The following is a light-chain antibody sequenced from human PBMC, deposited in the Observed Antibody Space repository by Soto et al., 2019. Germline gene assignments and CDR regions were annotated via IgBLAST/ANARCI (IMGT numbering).Light chain of an antibody. CDR3: QQYYRTPQT. CDR2: WAS. Sequence: DIVMTQSPDSLAVSLGERATINCKSSQSVLYSSNNKNYLAWYQQKPGQPPKLLIYWASTRQSGVPDRFSGSGSGTDFTLTISRLQAEDVAVYCCQQYYRTPQTFGQGTKVEIK. CDR1: QSVLYSSNNKNY. J-gene: IGKJ1*01. V-gene: IGKV4-1*01.